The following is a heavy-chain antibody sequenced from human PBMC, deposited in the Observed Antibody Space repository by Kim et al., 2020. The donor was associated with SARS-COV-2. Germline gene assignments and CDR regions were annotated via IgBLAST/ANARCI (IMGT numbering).Heavy chain of an antibody. D-gene: IGHD3-3*01. Sequence: GGSLRLSCAASGFTFDDYAMHWVRQAPGKGLEWVSGISWNSGSIGYADSVKGRFTISRDNAKNSLYLQMNSLRAEDTALYYCAKDKDFWSAPQGGMDVWG. J-gene: IGHJ6*01. CDR1: GFTFDDYA. CDR2: ISWNSGSI. CDR3: AKDKDFWSAPQGGMDV. V-gene: IGHV3-9*01.